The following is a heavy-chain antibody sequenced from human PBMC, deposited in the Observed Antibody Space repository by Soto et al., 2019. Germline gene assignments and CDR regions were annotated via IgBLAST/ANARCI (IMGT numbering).Heavy chain of an antibody. Sequence: VTLFLTCIFSDGSISGYYWCWFRQPAGKELEWIRRTYSDGTTNYNPSLKGRDTMSVVTSKTQISLKLTSVTAAYPAMYYCARDRGYGSGSLGAWGKGVLVTV. CDR2: TYSDGTT. CDR1: DGSISGYY. V-gene: IGHV4-4*07. D-gene: IGHD5-12*01. CDR3: ARDRGYGSGSLGA. J-gene: IGHJ5*02.